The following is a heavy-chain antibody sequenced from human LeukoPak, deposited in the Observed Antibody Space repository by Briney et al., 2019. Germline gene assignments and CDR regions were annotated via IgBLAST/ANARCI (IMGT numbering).Heavy chain of an antibody. Sequence: GGSLRLSCAASGFTFSSYEMNWGRQAPGMGLEWVSYICSRGSYIYYAESVKGRFTISRDNAKNSLYLQMNSLRAEDTAVYYCARDLYYFGSGSYVPGLPDSWGQGTLVTVSS. CDR1: GFTFSSYE. J-gene: IGHJ4*02. D-gene: IGHD3-10*01. CDR2: ICSRGSYI. CDR3: ARDLYYFGSGSYVPGLPDS. V-gene: IGHV3-48*03.